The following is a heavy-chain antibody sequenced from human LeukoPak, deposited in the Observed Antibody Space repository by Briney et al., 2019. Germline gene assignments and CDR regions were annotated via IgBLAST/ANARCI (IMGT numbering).Heavy chain of an antibody. CDR1: GFTFSDYY. CDR3: ARNFGGASAYYYYYYMDV. D-gene: IGHD3-16*01. V-gene: IGHV3-11*01. CDR2: ISSSGRTI. Sequence: PGGSLRLSCAASGFTFSDYYMSWIRQAPGKGLEWVSYISSSGRTIYYADSVKGRFTISRDNAKNSQYLQMNSLGAEDTAVYYYARNFGGASAYYYYYYMDVWGKGTTVTVSS. J-gene: IGHJ6*03.